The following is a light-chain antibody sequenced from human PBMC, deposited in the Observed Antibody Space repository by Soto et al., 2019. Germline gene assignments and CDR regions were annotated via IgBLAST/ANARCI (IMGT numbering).Light chain of an antibody. Sequence: EIVLTQSPATLSLSPGERATLSCRASQSVSSYLAWYQQKPGQAPSLLIYGASSRATGIPDRFSGSGSGTDFTLTISRLEPKDFGVYYCQQYGSSHWTFGQGTKVDI. J-gene: IGKJ1*01. V-gene: IGKV3-20*01. CDR1: QSVSSY. CDR2: GAS. CDR3: QQYGSSHWT.